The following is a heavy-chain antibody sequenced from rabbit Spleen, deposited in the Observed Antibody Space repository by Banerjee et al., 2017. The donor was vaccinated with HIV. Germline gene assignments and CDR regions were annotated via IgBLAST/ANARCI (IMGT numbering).Heavy chain of an antibody. CDR2: IYPDGSGST. V-gene: IGHV1S40*01. J-gene: IGHJ2*01. Sequence: QSLEESGGDMVQPGASLTLTCKASGFSFSTDYYICWVRQAPGKGPEWIGCIYPDGSGSTAYASWAKGRFTISKTSSTTVTLQMTSLTAADTATYFCARNYVNAFDPWGPGTLVTVS. CDR1: GFSFSTDYY. D-gene: IGHD1-1*01. CDR3: ARNYVNAFDP.